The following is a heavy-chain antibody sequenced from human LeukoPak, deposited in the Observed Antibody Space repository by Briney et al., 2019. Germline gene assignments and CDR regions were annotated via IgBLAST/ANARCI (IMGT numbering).Heavy chain of an antibody. Sequence: KPGGSLRLSCAASGFTFSSYSMNWVRQAPGKGLEWVSSISSSNSYIYNADSVKGRFTISRDNAKNSLYLQMNSLRAEDTAVYYCARGMDADYDFWSGYPYYFDYWGQGTLVTVSS. J-gene: IGHJ4*02. CDR3: ARGMDADYDFWSGYPYYFDY. CDR1: GFTFSSYS. V-gene: IGHV3-21*01. CDR2: ISSSNSYI. D-gene: IGHD3-3*01.